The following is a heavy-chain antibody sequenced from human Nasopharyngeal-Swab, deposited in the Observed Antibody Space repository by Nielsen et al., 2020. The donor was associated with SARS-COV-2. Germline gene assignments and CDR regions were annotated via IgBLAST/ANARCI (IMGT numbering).Heavy chain of an antibody. CDR1: GFSFSSFW. CDR2: ISTTTATI. D-gene: IGHD5-12*01. V-gene: IGHV3-48*04. Sequence: GGSLRLSCAASGFSFSSFWMAWVRQAPGKGLEWISYISTTTATIYYADSVKGRFTISRDNAKNSLYLQMNSLRAEDTAVYYCAREVPYSGHDDAFDIWGQGTMVTVSA. J-gene: IGHJ3*02. CDR3: AREVPYSGHDDAFDI.